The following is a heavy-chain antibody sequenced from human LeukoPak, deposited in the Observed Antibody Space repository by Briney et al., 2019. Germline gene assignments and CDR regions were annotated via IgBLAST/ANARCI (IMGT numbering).Heavy chain of an antibody. V-gene: IGHV4-59*08. CDR2: IYYSGST. CDR1: GGSINSYY. CDR3: ARRVAVAPRYYFDY. D-gene: IGHD6-19*01. J-gene: IGHJ4*02. Sequence: SETLSLTCTVSGGSINSYYWTWIRQPPGKGLEWIGYIYYSGSTNYNPSLKSRVTISVDTSKNQFSLKLSSVTAADTAVYCCARRVAVAPRYYFDYWGQGTLVTVSS.